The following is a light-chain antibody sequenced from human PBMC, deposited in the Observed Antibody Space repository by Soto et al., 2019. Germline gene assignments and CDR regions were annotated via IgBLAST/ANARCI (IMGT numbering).Light chain of an antibody. CDR1: QGISSY. Sequence: EIQLTQSPSFLVSSVGYIVTITCRPSQGISSYLAWYQQKPGKAPKLLIYAASTLQSGVPSRFSGSGSGTEFTLTISSLQPEHFETYYCQQLNSHPLTFGGGTKVDIK. CDR3: QQLNSHPLT. CDR2: AAS. V-gene: IGKV1-9*01. J-gene: IGKJ4*01.